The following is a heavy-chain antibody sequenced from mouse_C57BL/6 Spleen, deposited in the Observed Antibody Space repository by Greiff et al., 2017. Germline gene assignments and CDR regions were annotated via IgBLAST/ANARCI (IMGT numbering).Heavy chain of an antibody. D-gene: IGHD1-1*01. CDR3: ASYYYGSSSWFAY. Sequence: VKLMESGPGLVQPSQSLSITCTVSGFSLTSYGVHWVRQSPGKGLEWLGVIWSGGSTDYNAAFISRLSISKDNSKSQVFFKMNSLQADDTAIYYCASYYYGSSSWFAYWGQGTLVTVSA. CDR1: GFSLTSYG. CDR2: IWSGGST. J-gene: IGHJ3*01. V-gene: IGHV2-2*01.